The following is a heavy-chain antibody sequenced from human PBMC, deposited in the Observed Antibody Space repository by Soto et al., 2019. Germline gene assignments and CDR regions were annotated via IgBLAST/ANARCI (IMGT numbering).Heavy chain of an antibody. Sequence: SETLSLTCTVSGGSISSYYWSWIRQPPGKGLEWIGYIYYSGSTNYNPSLKSRVTISVDTSKNQFSLKLSSVTAADTAVYYCARASVTQYFQHWGQGTLVTVSS. J-gene: IGHJ1*01. V-gene: IGHV4-59*01. CDR1: GGSISSYY. D-gene: IGHD4-17*01. CDR3: ARASVTQYFQH. CDR2: IYYSGST.